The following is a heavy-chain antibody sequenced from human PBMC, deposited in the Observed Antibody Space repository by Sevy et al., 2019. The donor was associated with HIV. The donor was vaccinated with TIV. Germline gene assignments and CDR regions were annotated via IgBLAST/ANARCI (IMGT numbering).Heavy chain of an antibody. CDR1: GGSITSLY. D-gene: IGHD1-26*01. CDR2: IYYNGHI. J-gene: IGHJ5*02. Sequence: SETLSLTCTVSGGSITSLYWNWIRQPPGKGLEWIANIYYNGHINYNPSLKSRITLSLDTSKNQFSLRLSSVTAADTAMYYCAGENAWGRGFSWGQGTLVTISS. CDR3: AGENAWGRGFS. V-gene: IGHV4-59*08.